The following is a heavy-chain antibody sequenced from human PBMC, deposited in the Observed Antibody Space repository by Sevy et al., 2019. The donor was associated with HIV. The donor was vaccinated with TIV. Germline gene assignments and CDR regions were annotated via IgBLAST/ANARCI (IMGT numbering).Heavy chain of an antibody. CDR1: GFTFSNAW. CDR2: IKSKTDGGTR. D-gene: IGHD6-13*01. V-gene: IGHV3-15*01. Sequence: GGSLRLSCAASGFTFSNAWMNWVRQAPGKGLEWVGHIKSKTDGGTRDYAAPVKGRFTISRDDSKNTLYLQMNSLKTEDTAVYYCTTLAAAGETMGGGWGQGTLVTVSS. J-gene: IGHJ4*02. CDR3: TTLAAAGETMGGG.